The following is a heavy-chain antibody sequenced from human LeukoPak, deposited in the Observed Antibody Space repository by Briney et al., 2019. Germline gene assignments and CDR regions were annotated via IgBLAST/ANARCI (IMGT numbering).Heavy chain of an antibody. Sequence: PGGSLRLSCAASGFTFSSYSMNWVRQAPGKGLEWVSYISSSSSTIYYADSVKGRFTISRDNAKNSLYLQMNSLRAEDTAVYYCARDRYGYVGYFDYWGQGTLVTVSS. J-gene: IGHJ4*02. CDR1: GFTFSSYS. V-gene: IGHV3-48*04. CDR3: ARDRYGYVGYFDY. CDR2: ISSSSSTI. D-gene: IGHD5-18*01.